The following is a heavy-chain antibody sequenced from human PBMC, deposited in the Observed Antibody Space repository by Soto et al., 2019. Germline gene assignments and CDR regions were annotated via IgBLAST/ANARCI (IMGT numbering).Heavy chain of an antibody. CDR2: IIPMFGIG. V-gene: IGHV1-69*01. CDR3: ARGSRETYFYAMDV. Sequence: QVQLVQSGAEVKMPGSSVRVSCKASGGSFSKYGISWVRQAPGQGLEWMGGIIPMFGIGNYAEKFLGRVTIPAAESTSTSHLELSSLRSEDTAVYFCARGSRETYFYAMDVWGQGTTVTVSS. CDR1: GGSFSKYG. J-gene: IGHJ6*02. D-gene: IGHD1-26*01.